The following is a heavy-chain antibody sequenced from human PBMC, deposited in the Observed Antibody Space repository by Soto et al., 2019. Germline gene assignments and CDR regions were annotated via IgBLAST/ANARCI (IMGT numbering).Heavy chain of an antibody. J-gene: IGHJ6*02. CDR2: FDPEDGET. CDR3: HCEHYDILTGPAKRNLYYYGMDV. V-gene: IGHV1-24*01. D-gene: IGHD3-9*01. Sequence: GASVKVSCKVSGYTLTELSMHWVRQAPGKRLEWMGGFDPEDGETIYAQKFQGRVTMTEDTSTDTAYMELSSLRSEDTAVYYCHCEHYDILTGPAKRNLYYYGMDVWGQGTTVTVSS. CDR1: GYTLTELS.